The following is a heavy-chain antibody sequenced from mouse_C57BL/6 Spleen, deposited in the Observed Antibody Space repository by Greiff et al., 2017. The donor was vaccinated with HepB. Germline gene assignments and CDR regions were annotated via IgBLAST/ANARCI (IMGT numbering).Heavy chain of an antibody. CDR1: GFTFSDYG. J-gene: IGHJ2*01. V-gene: IGHV5-17*01. CDR2: ISSGSSTI. D-gene: IGHD4-1*01. CDR3: ARRGRITGTKRDYFDY. Sequence: EVKLMESGGGLVKPGGSLKLSCAASGFTFSDYGMHWVRQAPEKGLEWVAYISSGSSTIYYADTVKGRFTISRDNAKNTLFLQMTSLRSEDTAMYYCARRGRITGTKRDYFDYWGQGTTLTVSS.